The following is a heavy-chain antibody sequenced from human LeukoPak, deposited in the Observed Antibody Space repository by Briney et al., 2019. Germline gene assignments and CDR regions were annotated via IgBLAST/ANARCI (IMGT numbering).Heavy chain of an antibody. CDR3: ARLSVEMAAPDWFDP. J-gene: IGHJ5*02. CDR2: IYYSGST. CDR1: GGSISSSSYY. Sequence: SETLSLTCTVSGGSISSSSYYWGWIRQPPGKGLEWIGSIYYSGSTYYNPSLKSRVTISVDTSKDQFSPKLSSVTAADTAVYYCARLSVEMAAPDWFDPWGQGTLVTVSS. D-gene: IGHD5-24*01. V-gene: IGHV4-39*01.